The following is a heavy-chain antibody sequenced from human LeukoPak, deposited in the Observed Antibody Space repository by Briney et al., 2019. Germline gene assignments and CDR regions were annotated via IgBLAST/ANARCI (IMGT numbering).Heavy chain of an antibody. CDR3: ASSGSYSFHAFDI. V-gene: IGHV4-39*07. Sequence: PSETLSLTCTVSGGSVTSTYYYWGWIRQPPGKGLEWIGNIYNSGNTYYNPSLKGRVTKSLDTSKNQLSLTLTSVTAADTAVYYCASSGSYSFHAFDIWGQGTMVTVSS. CDR1: GGSVTSTYYY. CDR2: IYNSGNT. J-gene: IGHJ3*02. D-gene: IGHD1-26*01.